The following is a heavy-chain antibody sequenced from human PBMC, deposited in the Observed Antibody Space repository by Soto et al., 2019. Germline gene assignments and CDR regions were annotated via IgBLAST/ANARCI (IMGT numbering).Heavy chain of an antibody. Sequence: EVQLLESGGGLVQPGGSLRLSCAASGLTFVNYAMNWLRQAPGKGLEWVATLSGSGTSTYYADSVKGRFTISRDNSRNTLYLQMNSLRAEDTGVYYCAKGTSNGGWFNPFDYWGQGTLVTVSS. D-gene: IGHD6-19*01. J-gene: IGHJ4*02. CDR3: AKGTSNGGWFNPFDY. CDR2: LSGSGTST. CDR1: GLTFVNYA. V-gene: IGHV3-23*01.